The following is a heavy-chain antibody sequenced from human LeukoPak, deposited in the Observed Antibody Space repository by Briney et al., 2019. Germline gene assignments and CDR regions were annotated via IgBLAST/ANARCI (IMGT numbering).Heavy chain of an antibody. Sequence: PSETLSLTCTVSGASISIYFWSWIRQPPGKGLVWIGNIYYSGSTNYNPSLKSRVTISLDTSKNQFSLKLSSVTAADTAVYYCVRDSRRGYCYGEFDHWGQGTLVTVSS. CDR3: VRDSRRGYCYGEFDH. CDR2: IYYSGST. CDR1: GASISIYF. D-gene: IGHD5-18*01. V-gene: IGHV4-59*13. J-gene: IGHJ5*02.